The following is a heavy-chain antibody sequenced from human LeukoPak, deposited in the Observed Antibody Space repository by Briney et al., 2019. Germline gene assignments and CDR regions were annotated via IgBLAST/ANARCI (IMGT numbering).Heavy chain of an antibody. Sequence: ASVKVSCKTSGYPFISYGINWVRQAPGQGLEWMGWIATYNGDTNYAQNFQGRVTMTTDTATSTGYMELRSLRSDDTAVYYCARDYCSGGRCYSGPDYWGQGTLVTVSS. D-gene: IGHD2-15*01. CDR3: ARDYCSGGRCYSGPDY. CDR2: IATYNGDT. CDR1: GYPFISYG. V-gene: IGHV1-18*01. J-gene: IGHJ4*02.